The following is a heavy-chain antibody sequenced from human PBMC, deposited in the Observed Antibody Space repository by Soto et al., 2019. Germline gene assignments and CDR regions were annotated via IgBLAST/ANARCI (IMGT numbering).Heavy chain of an antibody. J-gene: IGHJ4*02. D-gene: IGHD6-19*01. Sequence: GGSLRLSCAASGFTFSDYYMSWIRQAPGKGLEWVSDISSSGSIIYYADSVKGRFTISRDNAKNSLYLQMNSLRAEDTAVYYCARSAIGWSPATLGYWGQGTLVTVSS. CDR1: GFTFSDYY. V-gene: IGHV3-11*01. CDR2: ISSSGSII. CDR3: ARSAIGWSPATLGY.